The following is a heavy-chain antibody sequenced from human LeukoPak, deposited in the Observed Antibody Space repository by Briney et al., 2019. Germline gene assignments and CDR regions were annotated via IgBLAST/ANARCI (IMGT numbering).Heavy chain of an antibody. CDR3: VRDQPIGYSNGYPFDY. CDR1: GFTFSDYY. V-gene: IGHV3-11*04. CDR2: ISSSDSTI. J-gene: IGHJ4*02. Sequence: GGSLRLSCAASGFTFSDYYMSWIRQAPGKGLEWVSYISSSDSTIYYADSVKGRFTISRDNAKNSLYLQMNSLRAEDTAVYYCVRDQPIGYSNGYPFDYWGQGTLVTVSS. D-gene: IGHD5-18*01.